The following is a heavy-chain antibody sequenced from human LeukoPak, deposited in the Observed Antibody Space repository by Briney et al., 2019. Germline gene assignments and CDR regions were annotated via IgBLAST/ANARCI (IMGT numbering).Heavy chain of an antibody. J-gene: IGHJ5*02. V-gene: IGHV3-21*04. CDR2: ITGDSTYI. CDR1: GITFSGYS. Sequence: GGSLRLSCAASGITFSGYSMNWIRQTPGKGLEWVATITGDSTYISHADSVKGRFTISRDNAKNSVYLQMNSLRADDTAVYYCARVSYYYGSGSYLGESHFDPWGQGTLVTVSS. CDR3: ARVSYYYGSGSYLGESHFDP. D-gene: IGHD3-10*01.